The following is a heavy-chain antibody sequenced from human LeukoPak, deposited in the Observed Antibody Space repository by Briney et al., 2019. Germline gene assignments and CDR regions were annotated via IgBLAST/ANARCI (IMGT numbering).Heavy chain of an antibody. J-gene: IGHJ5*02. CDR1: RFTVSGDY. V-gene: IGHV3-66*01. CDR3: ARDDWFDP. Sequence: GGSLRLSCAFSRFTVSGDYMSSVRQAPGKGLEWVSIIYSGGSAYYADSVKGRFTISRDNSKNTLYLHMNSLRAEDTAVYYCARDDWFDPWGQGTLVTVSS. CDR2: IYSGGSA.